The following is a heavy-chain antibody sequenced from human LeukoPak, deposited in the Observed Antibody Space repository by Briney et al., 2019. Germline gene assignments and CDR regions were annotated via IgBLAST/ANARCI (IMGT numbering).Heavy chain of an antibody. CDR1: GYTFTGHY. V-gene: IGHV1-2*02. CDR3: AKGHYGMDV. Sequence: ASVKVSCKASGYTFTGHYIYWARQAPGQGPEWMGWVDPDSGGTKYAQNFQGRVTMTRDASISTAYMEVRGLRSDDTAVYFCAKGHYGMDVWGQGTTVTVSS. CDR2: VDPDSGGT. J-gene: IGHJ6*02.